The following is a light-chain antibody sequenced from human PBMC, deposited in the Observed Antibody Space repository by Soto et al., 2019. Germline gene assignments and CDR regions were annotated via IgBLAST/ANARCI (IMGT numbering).Light chain of an antibody. CDR2: DDS. V-gene: IGLV2-23*01. CDR1: SSDVGTYNL. Sequence: QSVLTQPASVSGSPGQSLTISCTGTSSDVGTYNLVSWYQQPPGKAPKLMIYDDSKRPSGVSNRFSGSKSGNTASLTISGLQAEYEADYYCCSYAGSSTFHVIFGGGTKLTVL. J-gene: IGLJ2*01. CDR3: CSYAGSSTFHVI.